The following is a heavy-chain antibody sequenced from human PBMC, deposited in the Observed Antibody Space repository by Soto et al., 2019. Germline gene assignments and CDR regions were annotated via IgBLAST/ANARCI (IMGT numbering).Heavy chain of an antibody. CDR1: GFTFSNYA. CDR3: ARDLSRGITMIALEIHY. D-gene: IGHD3-22*01. J-gene: IGHJ4*02. CDR2: ISYDGSNK. V-gene: IGHV3-30-3*01. Sequence: QVQLVESGGGVVQPGRSLRLSCAASGFTFSNYAMHWVRQAPGKGLELVAIISYDGSNKYYAESVKGRFTISRDNPRNTVHLQMSSLRVEDTAVYYCARDLSRGITMIALEIHYWAQGTRVTVAS.